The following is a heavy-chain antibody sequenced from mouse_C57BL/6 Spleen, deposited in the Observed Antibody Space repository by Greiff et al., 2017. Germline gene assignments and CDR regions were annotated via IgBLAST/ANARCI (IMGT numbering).Heavy chain of an antibody. V-gene: IGHV2-2*01. CDR2: IWSGGST. D-gene: IGHD1-1*01. CDR3: ARDPFGSGYFDY. CDR1: GFSLTSYG. Sequence: VQLVESGPGLVQPSQSLSITCTASGFSLTSYGVHWVRQSPGQGLEWLGVIWSGGSTDYNAAFISSLSISKDNSESQVFCKMNSLQADDTAIYYCARDPFGSGYFDYWGKGTTLTVSS. J-gene: IGHJ2*01.